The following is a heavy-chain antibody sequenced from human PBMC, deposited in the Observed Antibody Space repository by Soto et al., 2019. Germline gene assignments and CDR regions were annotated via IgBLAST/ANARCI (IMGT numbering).Heavy chain of an antibody. Sequence: PSQTLSLTFDISGDSVSSSSAAWNWIRQSPSRGLEWLGRTYYRSKWIHEYTVSMESRITINPGTTKNQFSLHIYSVTPEDTAMYYCAGVVWFRGMDVWGQGTPVTVSS. CDR3: AGVVWFRGMDV. D-gene: IGHD3-16*01. V-gene: IGHV6-1*01. CDR2: TYYRSKWIH. CDR1: GDSVSSSSAA. J-gene: IGHJ6*02.